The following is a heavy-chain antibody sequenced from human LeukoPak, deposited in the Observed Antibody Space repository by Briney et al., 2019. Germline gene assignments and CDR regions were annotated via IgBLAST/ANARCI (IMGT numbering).Heavy chain of an antibody. J-gene: IGHJ6*02. D-gene: IGHD2-15*01. CDR1: GFTFSSYS. Sequence: PGGSLRLSCAASGFTFSSYSMNWVRQAPGKGLEWVSYISSSSSTIYYADSVKGRFTISRDNAKNSLYLQMNSLRAEDTAVYYCARASYCSGGSCYPYYYYSMDVWGQATTVTVSS. V-gene: IGHV3-48*01. CDR3: ARASYCSGGSCYPYYYYSMDV. CDR2: ISSSSSTI.